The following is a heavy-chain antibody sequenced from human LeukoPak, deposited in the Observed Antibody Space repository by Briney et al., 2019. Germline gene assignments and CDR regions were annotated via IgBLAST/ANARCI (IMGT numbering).Heavy chain of an antibody. CDR3: ARSFYGSGSFYSGVDY. V-gene: IGHV3-23*01. J-gene: IGHJ4*02. Sequence: PGGSLRLSCAAPGFTFSSYAMSWVRQAPGKGLEWVSAISGSGGSTYYADSVKGRFTISRDNSKNTLYLQLNGLRAEDTAVYYCARSFYGSGSFYSGVDYWGQGTLVTVSS. CDR2: ISGSGGST. CDR1: GFTFSSYA. D-gene: IGHD3-10*01.